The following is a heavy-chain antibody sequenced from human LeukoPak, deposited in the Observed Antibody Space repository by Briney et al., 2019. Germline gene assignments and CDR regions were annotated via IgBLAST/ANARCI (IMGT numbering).Heavy chain of an antibody. D-gene: IGHD4/OR15-4a*01. CDR3: ASASYFYGDYFNH. J-gene: IGHJ1*01. V-gene: IGHV4-39*07. CDR1: GGSISSSSYY. Sequence: SETLSLTCTVSGGSISSSSYYWGWIRQPPGKGLEWIGSIYYSGSTYYNPSLKSRVTISVDTSKNQFSLKLSSVTAADTAVYYCASASYFYGDYFNHWGQGTLVTVSS. CDR2: IYYSGST.